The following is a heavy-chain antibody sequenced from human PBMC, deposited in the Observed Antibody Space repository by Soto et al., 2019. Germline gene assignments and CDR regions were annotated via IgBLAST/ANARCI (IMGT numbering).Heavy chain of an antibody. Sequence: EVHLVESGGGLVQPGGSLRLSCAASGFTFSDHHMAWVRQAPGKGLEWVGRTRNKANSYTTEYAASVKGRFTISRDDSKNSLYLQMNSLKTEDTAVYYCSRDLGSWGQGTLVTVSS. V-gene: IGHV3-72*01. CDR2: TRNKANSYTT. CDR1: GFTFSDHH. CDR3: SRDLGS. J-gene: IGHJ5*02.